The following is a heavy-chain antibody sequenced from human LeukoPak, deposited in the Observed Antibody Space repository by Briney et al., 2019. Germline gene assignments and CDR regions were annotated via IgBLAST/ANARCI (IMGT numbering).Heavy chain of an antibody. CDR2: IYSGGST. CDR1: GFTVSNNY. CDR3: ARDYNIAASLS. D-gene: IGHD6-6*01. Sequence: PGGSLRLSCAASGFTVSNNYMSWVRQAPGKGLEWVSVIYSGGSTYYADSVKGRFTISRDNSKNTLYLQMNSLRAEDTAVYYCARDYNIAASLSWGQGTLVTVSS. J-gene: IGHJ4*02. V-gene: IGHV3-66*01.